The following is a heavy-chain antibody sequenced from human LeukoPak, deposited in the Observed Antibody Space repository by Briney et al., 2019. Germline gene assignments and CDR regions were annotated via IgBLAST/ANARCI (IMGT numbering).Heavy chain of an antibody. CDR1: GGSISSSSCY. CDR3: ARQSGCSSTSCYTTTPGTYFDY. J-gene: IGHJ4*02. CDR2: IYYSGST. V-gene: IGHV4-39*01. D-gene: IGHD2-2*02. Sequence: SETLSLTCTVSGGSISSSSCYWGWIRLPPGKGLEWIGSIYYSGSTYYNPSLKSRVTISVDTSKNQFSLKLNSVTAADTAVYYCARQSGCSSTSCYTTTPGTYFDYWGQGTLVTVSS.